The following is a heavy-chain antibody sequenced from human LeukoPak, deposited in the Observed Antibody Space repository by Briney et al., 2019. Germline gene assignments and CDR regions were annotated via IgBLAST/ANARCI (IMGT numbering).Heavy chain of an antibody. V-gene: IGHV3-66*02. CDR3: ARDVLIGPSFDYGDYIPYQQ. CDR1: GFIVRGSY. J-gene: IGHJ1*01. Sequence: GGSLRLSWGGLGFIVRGSYRSWVRQAPGKGREGVSRILAEGRIYYADSVKGRFTISRDNSKNTLFLQMSRLRAEDTAMYYCARDVLIGPSFDYGDYIPYQQWGQGTLVTVSS. CDR2: ILAEGRI. D-gene: IGHD4/OR15-4a*01.